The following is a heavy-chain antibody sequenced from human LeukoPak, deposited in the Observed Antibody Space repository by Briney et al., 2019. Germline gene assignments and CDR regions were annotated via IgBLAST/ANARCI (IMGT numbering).Heavy chain of an antibody. J-gene: IGHJ4*02. CDR2: IYTSGST. CDR3: AGERGEEYSSGWYKTNFFDN. CDR1: GGSISSYY. V-gene: IGHV4-4*07. D-gene: IGHD6-19*01. Sequence: SETLSLTCTVSGGSISSYYWSWIRQPAGKGLEWIGRIYTSGSTNYNPSLKSRVTMSVDTSKNQFSLKLTSVTGADTAVYYCAGERGEEYSSGWYKTNFFDNWGQGIWVTVSS.